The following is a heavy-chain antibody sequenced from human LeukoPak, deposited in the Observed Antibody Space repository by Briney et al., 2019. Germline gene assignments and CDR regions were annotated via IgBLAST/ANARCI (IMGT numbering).Heavy chain of an antibody. CDR2: ITTSSTII. J-gene: IGHJ3*02. Sequence: PGGSLRLSCAASGLTFSSYSMNWVRQAPGKGLEWVSYITTSSTIIYYADSVKGRFTISRDNAKNSLYLQMNSLRAEDTAVYYCARVVGADHDAFDIWGQGTMVTVSS. CDR1: GLTFSSYS. D-gene: IGHD1-26*01. V-gene: IGHV3-21*05. CDR3: ARVVGADHDAFDI.